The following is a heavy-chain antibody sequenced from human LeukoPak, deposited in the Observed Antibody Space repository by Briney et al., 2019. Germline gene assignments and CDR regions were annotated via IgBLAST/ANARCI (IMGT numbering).Heavy chain of an antibody. D-gene: IGHD6-13*01. CDR1: GFTFSSYE. CDR2: ISSSGTTI. CDR3: ARVYSSSWTYYFDY. V-gene: IGHV3-48*03. J-gene: IGHJ4*02. Sequence: GGSLRLSCAASGFTFSSYEMNWVRQAPGKGLEWVSYISSSGTTIFYADSVKGRFTISRDNAKKSLYLQMNSLRAEDTAVYYCARVYSSSWTYYFDYWGQGTLVTVSS.